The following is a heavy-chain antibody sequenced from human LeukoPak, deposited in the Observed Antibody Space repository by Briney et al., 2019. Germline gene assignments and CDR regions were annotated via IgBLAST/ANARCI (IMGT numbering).Heavy chain of an antibody. V-gene: IGHV3-21*01. J-gene: IGHJ5*02. CDR2: ISSSSGYI. CDR3: ARSHDCSSTSCQIGWFDP. Sequence: GGSLRLSCAASGFTFSSYSMNWVRQAPGKGLEWVSSISSSSGYIYYADSVKGRFTISRDNAKNSLYLQMNSLRAEDTAVYYCARSHDCSSTSCQIGWFDPWGQGTLVTVSS. D-gene: IGHD2-2*01. CDR1: GFTFSSYS.